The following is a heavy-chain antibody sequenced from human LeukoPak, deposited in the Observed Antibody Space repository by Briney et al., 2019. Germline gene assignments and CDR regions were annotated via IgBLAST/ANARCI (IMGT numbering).Heavy chain of an antibody. CDR3: ARHGKGVTYFYTFDI. V-gene: IGHV4-59*08. D-gene: IGHD2/OR15-2a*01. J-gene: IGHJ3*02. Sequence: SETLSLTCTVSGGSITNYYWSWIRQSPGEGLEWIGYIYASGATNSNSSLKSRVAISVDTSKNQFSLKLSSVTAADTAVYYCARHGKGVTYFYTFDIWGQGTVVAVSS. CDR1: GGSITNYY. CDR2: IYASGAT.